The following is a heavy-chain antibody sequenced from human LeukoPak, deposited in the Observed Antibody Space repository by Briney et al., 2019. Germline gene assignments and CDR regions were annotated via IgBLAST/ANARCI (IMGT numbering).Heavy chain of an antibody. Sequence: PGGSLRLSCAASGFTFSSYWMSWVRQAPGKGLEWVANIKQDGSEKYYVDSVKGRFTISRDNAKNSLYLQMNSLRAEDTAVYYCAGMSTGWPFDYWGQGTLVTVSS. D-gene: IGHD2-15*01. V-gene: IGHV3-7*01. J-gene: IGHJ4*02. CDR2: IKQDGSEK. CDR1: GFTFSSYW. CDR3: AGMSTGWPFDY.